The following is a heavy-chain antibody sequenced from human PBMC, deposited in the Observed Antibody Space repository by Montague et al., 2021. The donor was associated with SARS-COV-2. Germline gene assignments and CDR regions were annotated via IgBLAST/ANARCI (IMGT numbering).Heavy chain of an antibody. V-gene: IGHV3-48*03. Sequence: FLRLSCAASGFTFTHYEMNWVRQAPGKGLEWVSYISSSGSIIYYXDSVKGRFTISRDVAKNSLYLQMSSLRAEDTAVYYCARDREYCSSASCYDIYYGMDVWGPGTTVTVSS. J-gene: IGHJ6*02. D-gene: IGHD2-2*01. CDR2: ISSSGSII. CDR3: ARDREYCSSASCYDIYYGMDV. CDR1: GFTFTHYE.